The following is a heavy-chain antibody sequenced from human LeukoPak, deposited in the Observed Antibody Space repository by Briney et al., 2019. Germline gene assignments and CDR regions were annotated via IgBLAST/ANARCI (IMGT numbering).Heavy chain of an antibody. Sequence: PSETLSLTCTVSGGSISGSTYYWGWIRQSPGKGLEWIGSIHQTGSTYYNPSLQSRVTISLDTSKSRSSLRLPSMTAADTAVYFCARSKSWAHADSWGQGTLVTVSS. CDR1: GGSISGSTYY. D-gene: IGHD1-26*01. J-gene: IGHJ4*02. V-gene: IGHV4-39*07. CDR2: IHQTGST. CDR3: ARSKSWAHADS.